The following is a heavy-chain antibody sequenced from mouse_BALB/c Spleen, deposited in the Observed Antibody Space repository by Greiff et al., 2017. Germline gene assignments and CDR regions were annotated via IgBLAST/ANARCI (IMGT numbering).Heavy chain of an antibody. V-gene: IGHV5-6-4*01. CDR3: TRKAMDY. Sequence: EVMLVESGGGLVKPGGSLKLSCAASGFTFTSYTMSWVRQTPGKRLEWVATISSGGSYTYYPDSVKGRFTISRDNAKNTLYLQMSSLKSEDTAMYYCTRKAMDYWGQGTSVTVSA. CDR2: ISSGGSYT. J-gene: IGHJ4*01. CDR1: GFTFTSYT.